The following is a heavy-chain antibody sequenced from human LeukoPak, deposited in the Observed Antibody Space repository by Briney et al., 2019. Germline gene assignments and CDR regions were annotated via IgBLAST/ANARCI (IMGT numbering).Heavy chain of an antibody. J-gene: IGHJ4*02. V-gene: IGHV3-7*01. Sequence: GGSLRLSCAASGFTFSSYWMSWVRQAPGKGLEWVADIKQDGSEKNYVDSVKGRFTISRDNAKNSLELQMNSLRDEDTAVYYCARAGGYASSWAYWGQGTLVTVSS. CDR1: GFTFSSYW. CDR3: ARAGGYASSWAY. CDR2: IKQDGSEK. D-gene: IGHD5-12*01.